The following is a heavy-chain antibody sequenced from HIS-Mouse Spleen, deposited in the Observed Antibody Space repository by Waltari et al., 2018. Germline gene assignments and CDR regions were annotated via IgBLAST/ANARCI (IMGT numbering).Heavy chain of an antibody. CDR1: GFTFSSYG. CDR2: IWYYGSNK. CDR3: ARDYPQLDAFDI. D-gene: IGHD3-16*02. Sequence: QVQLVESGGGVVQPGRYLRLSCAASGFTFSSYGLHWVRQAPGKGLEWVAVIWYYGSNKYYADSVKGRFTISRDNSKNTLYLQMNSLRAEDTAVYYCARDYPQLDAFDIWGQGTMVTVSS. V-gene: IGHV3-33*01. J-gene: IGHJ3*02.